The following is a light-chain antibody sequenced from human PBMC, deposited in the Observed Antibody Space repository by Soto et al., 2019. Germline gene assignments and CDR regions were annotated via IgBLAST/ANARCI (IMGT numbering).Light chain of an antibody. CDR3: YSPAGGSMWV. CDR2: ESS. J-gene: IGLJ3*02. CDR1: SSDIGTYNF. Sequence: QSALTQPASVSGSPGQSIAISCTGSSSDIGTYNFVSWYQQHPGQAPKLMIYESSKRPSGISSRFSGSRSGNTASLTISGLQADDEADYYCYSPAGGSMWVFGGGTKVTVL. V-gene: IGLV2-23*01.